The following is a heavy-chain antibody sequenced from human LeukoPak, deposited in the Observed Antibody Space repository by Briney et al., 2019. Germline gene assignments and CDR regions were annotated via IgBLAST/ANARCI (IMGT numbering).Heavy chain of an antibody. CDR3: ARVIVDFWSGYSYYYYGMDV. J-gene: IGHJ6*02. V-gene: IGHV4-34*01. CDR1: GGSFSGYY. Sequence: SETLSLTCAVYGGSFSGYYWSWIRQPPGKGLEWIGEINHSGSTNYNPSLKSRVTISVDTSKNQFSLQLSSVTAADTAVYYCARVIVDFWSGYSYYYYGMDVWGLGTTVTVSS. D-gene: IGHD3-3*01. CDR2: INHSGST.